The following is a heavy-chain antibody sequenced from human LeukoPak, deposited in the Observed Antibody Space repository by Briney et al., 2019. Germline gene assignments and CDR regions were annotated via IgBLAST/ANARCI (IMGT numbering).Heavy chain of an antibody. V-gene: IGHV1-24*01. J-gene: IGHJ4*02. CDR3: ATAYSGWYDPFVY. Sequence: GASVKVSCKVSGYTLTELSMHWVRQAPGKGLEWMGGFDPGDGETIYAQKFQGRVTMTEDTSTDTAYMELSSLRSEDTAVYYCATAYSGWYDPFVYWGQGTLVTVSS. CDR1: GYTLTELS. D-gene: IGHD6-19*01. CDR2: FDPGDGET.